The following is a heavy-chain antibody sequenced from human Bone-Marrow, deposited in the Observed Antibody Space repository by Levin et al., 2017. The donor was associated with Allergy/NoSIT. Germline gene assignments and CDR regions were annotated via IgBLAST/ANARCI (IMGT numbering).Heavy chain of an antibody. J-gene: IGHJ4*02. CDR3: ATDDYGGNRGGGY. CDR1: GGSISSGDYY. CDR2: IYYSGST. Sequence: SQTLSLTCTVSGGSISSGDYYWSWIRQPPGKGLEWIGYIYYSGSTYYNPSLKSRVTISVDTSKNQFSLKLSSVTAADTAVYYCATDDYGGNRGGGYWGQGTLVTVSS. V-gene: IGHV4-30-4*01. D-gene: IGHD4-23*01.